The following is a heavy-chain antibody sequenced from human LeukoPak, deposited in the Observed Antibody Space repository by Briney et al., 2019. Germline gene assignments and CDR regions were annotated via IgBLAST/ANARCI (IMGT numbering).Heavy chain of an antibody. Sequence: GASVKVSCKASGYTFTNFGISWVRQAPGQGLEWMGWVSAYNGNTNYRQKLQGRVTMTTDTSTSTAYMELRSLRSDDTAVYYCARGALAVAGTKFDYWGQGTLVTVSS. J-gene: IGHJ4*02. CDR2: VSAYNGNT. V-gene: IGHV1-18*01. CDR3: ARGALAVAGTKFDY. CDR1: GYTFTNFG. D-gene: IGHD6-19*01.